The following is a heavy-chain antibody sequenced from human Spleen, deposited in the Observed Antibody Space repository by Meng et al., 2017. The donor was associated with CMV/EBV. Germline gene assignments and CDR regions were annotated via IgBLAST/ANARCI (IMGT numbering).Heavy chain of an antibody. CDR2: VHHSGTT. CDR1: RGSVRIRNG. CDR3: ARVGVWGTYRYSIDS. V-gene: IGHV4-4*02. D-gene: IGHD3-16*02. J-gene: IGHJ4*02. Sequence: SRGSVRIRNGLNWVRPPPGKGLEWIGEVHHSGTTNYNPSLKSRLTISVDKSKNQFSLSLNFVTAADTAMYYCARVGVWGTYRYSIDSWGPGVLVTVSS.